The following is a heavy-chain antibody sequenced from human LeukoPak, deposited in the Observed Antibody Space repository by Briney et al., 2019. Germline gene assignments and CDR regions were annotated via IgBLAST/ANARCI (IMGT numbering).Heavy chain of an antibody. CDR1: GFTFRNYA. CDR2: ISGSGSST. CDR3: AKDTLIIGTT. J-gene: IGHJ4*02. D-gene: IGHD1-20*01. V-gene: IGHV3-23*01. Sequence: PGGSLRLSCAASGFTFRNYAMSWVRQAPGKGLEWVSGISGSGSSTYYVDSVRGRFTISRDNSKNTLYLQMNSLRAEDTAIYYCAKDTLIIGTTWGQGTLVTVSS.